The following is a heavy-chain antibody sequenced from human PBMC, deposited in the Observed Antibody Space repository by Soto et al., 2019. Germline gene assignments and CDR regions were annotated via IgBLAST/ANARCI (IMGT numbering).Heavy chain of an antibody. V-gene: IGHV3-30*18. CDR1: GFTFSSYG. D-gene: IGHD1-7*01. Sequence: GGSLRLSCAASGFTFSSYGMHWVRQAPGKGLGWVAVISYDGSNTYYTDSVKGRFTISRDNSKNTLYLEMNSLRPEDTAVYYCAKTAPGNYSFHDDAFAIWGQGTMVTVSS. CDR3: AKTAPGNYSFHDDAFAI. CDR2: ISYDGSNT. J-gene: IGHJ3*02.